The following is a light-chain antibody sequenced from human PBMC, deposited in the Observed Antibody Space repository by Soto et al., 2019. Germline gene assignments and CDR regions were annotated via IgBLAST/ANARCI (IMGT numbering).Light chain of an antibody. V-gene: IGLV3-9*01. CDR2: RDS. CDR3: QVWDSSTARV. CDR1: NIGSKN. Sequence: SYELTQPLSVSVALGQTARITCGGNNIGSKNVHWYQQKPGQAPVLVIYRDSNRPSGIPERFSGSNSGNTATLTISRAKAGIEADFYCQVWDSSTARVFGGGTKLTVL. J-gene: IGLJ3*02.